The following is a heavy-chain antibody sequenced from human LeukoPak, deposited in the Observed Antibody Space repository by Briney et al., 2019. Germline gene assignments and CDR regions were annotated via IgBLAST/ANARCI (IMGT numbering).Heavy chain of an antibody. CDR2: ISAYNGNT. CDR1: GYTFTTYG. Sequence: ASVKVSCKASGYTFTTYGIDWVRQAPGQGLEWMGWISAYNGNTNYAQKLQGRVTMTTDTSTGTAYMELRSLRSDDTAVYYCARDRSGSIKWFDPWGQGTLVTVSS. D-gene: IGHD1-26*01. J-gene: IGHJ5*02. V-gene: IGHV1-18*01. CDR3: ARDRSGSIKWFDP.